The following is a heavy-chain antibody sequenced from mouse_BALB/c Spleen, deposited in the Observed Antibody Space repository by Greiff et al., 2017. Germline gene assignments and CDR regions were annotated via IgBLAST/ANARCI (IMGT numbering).Heavy chain of an antibody. Sequence: EVKLVESGGGLVKPGGSLKLSCAASGFTFSDYYMYWVRQTPEKRLEWVATISDGGSYTYYPDSVKGRFTISRDNAKNNLYLQMSSLKSEDTAMYYCARDEGGYYRYDESSYYAMDYWGQGTSVTVSS. J-gene: IGHJ4*01. D-gene: IGHD2-14*01. CDR3: ARDEGGYYRYDESSYYAMDY. CDR2: ISDGGSYT. CDR1: GFTFSDYY. V-gene: IGHV5-4*02.